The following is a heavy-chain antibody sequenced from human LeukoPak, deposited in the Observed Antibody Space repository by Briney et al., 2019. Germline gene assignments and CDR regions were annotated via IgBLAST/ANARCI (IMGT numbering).Heavy chain of an antibody. Sequence: PSETLSLTCAVYGGSFSGYYWSWIRQPPGKGLEWIGEINHSGSTNYNPSLKSRVTISVDTSKNQFSLKLSSVTAADTAVYYCARKAPWFDYWGQGTLATVSS. CDR2: INHSGST. J-gene: IGHJ4*02. CDR1: GGSFSGYY. CDR3: ARKAPWFDY. V-gene: IGHV4-34*01.